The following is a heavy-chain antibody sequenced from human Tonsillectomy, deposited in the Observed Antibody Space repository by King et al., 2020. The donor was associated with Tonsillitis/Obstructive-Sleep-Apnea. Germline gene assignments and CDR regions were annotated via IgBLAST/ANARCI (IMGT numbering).Heavy chain of an antibody. V-gene: IGHV3-15*07. D-gene: IGHD3-22*01. J-gene: IGHJ4*02. CDR3: TTALGITMIVVVTTEDY. CDR2: IKSKTDGGTT. Sequence: VQLVESGGGLVKPGGSLRLSCAASGFTFSNAWMNWVRQAPGKGLEWVGRIKSKTDGGTTDYDAPVKGRFTISRDDSKNTLYLQMNSLKTEDTAVYYCTTALGITMIVVVTTEDYWGQGTLVTVSS. CDR1: GFTFSNAW.